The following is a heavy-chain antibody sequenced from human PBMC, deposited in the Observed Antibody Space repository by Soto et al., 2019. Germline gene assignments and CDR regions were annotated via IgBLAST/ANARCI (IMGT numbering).Heavy chain of an antibody. Sequence: QVPLVQSGAEVKQPGSSVKVSCKTSGGTFSTYAIYWVRQAPGQGLEWMGAIIPLFGTADYAQKFQGRVTITADESTSTASMELSSLRSEDTAVYYCARPKGSYSSGYYYFDYWGQGTLVTVSS. D-gene: IGHD6-19*01. CDR1: GGTFSTYA. CDR2: IIPLFGTA. V-gene: IGHV1-69*01. J-gene: IGHJ4*02. CDR3: ARPKGSYSSGYYYFDY.